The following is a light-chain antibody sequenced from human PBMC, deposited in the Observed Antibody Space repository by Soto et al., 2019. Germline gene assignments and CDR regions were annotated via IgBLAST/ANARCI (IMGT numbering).Light chain of an antibody. CDR2: GAS. J-gene: IGKJ1*01. V-gene: IGKV3-20*01. Sequence: EIVLTQSPGTLSLSPGERATLSCRASQSVSITYIAWYQQKPGQAPRLLIYGASSRATGIPDRFSGSGSGTDFTLTISRLEPEDFAVYYCQQYGSSPWTFGQGTKVDIK. CDR1: QSVSITY. CDR3: QQYGSSPWT.